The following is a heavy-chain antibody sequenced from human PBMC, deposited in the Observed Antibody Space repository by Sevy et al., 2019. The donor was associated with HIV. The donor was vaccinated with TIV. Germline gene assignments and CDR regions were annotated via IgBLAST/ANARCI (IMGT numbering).Heavy chain of an antibody. CDR1: GFTFSTYS. J-gene: IGHJ5*02. V-gene: IGHV3-21*01. CDR2: INSYSNYI. CDR3: AREGDSRPFDP. D-gene: IGHD3-22*01. Sequence: WGSLRLSCAASGFTFSTYSRNWVRQPPGKGLEWFSSINSYSNYIYYAYSLNGRFTISRDNAKNSLYLQMNGLRPEDTAVYYCAREGDSRPFDPWGHGTLVTVSS.